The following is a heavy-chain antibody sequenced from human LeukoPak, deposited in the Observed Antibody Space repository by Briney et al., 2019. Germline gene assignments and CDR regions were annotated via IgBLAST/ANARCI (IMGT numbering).Heavy chain of an antibody. CDR1: EFTFTSYW. Sequence: GGSLRLSCAASEFTFTSYWMTWVRQAPGKGLEWLANIRQDGGATYYGGSVKGRFTISRDNAKNSLFLQMNSLRAEDTAVYYCATSKDTAGGPYWGQGTLVTVSS. CDR3: ATSKDTAGGPY. CDR2: IRQDGGAT. V-gene: IGHV3-7*01. J-gene: IGHJ4*02. D-gene: IGHD5-18*01.